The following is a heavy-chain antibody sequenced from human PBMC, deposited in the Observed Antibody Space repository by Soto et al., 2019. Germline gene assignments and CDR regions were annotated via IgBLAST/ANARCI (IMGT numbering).Heavy chain of an antibody. CDR1: GGSISSGDYY. J-gene: IGHJ4*02. Sequence: SETLSLTCTVSGGSISSGDYYWSWIRQPPGKGLEWIGYIYYSGSTYYNPSLKSRVTISVDKSKNQFSLKLSSVTAADTAVYYCARSPVQLERAVAYWGQGTLVTVSS. CDR3: ARSPVQLERAVAY. D-gene: IGHD1-1*01. V-gene: IGHV4-30-4*01. CDR2: IYYSGST.